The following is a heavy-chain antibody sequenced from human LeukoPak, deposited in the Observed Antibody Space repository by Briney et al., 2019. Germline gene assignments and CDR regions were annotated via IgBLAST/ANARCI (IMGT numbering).Heavy chain of an antibody. CDR2: VNSDGSST. CDR1: GISFNNYW. J-gene: IGHJ4*02. V-gene: IGHV3-74*01. D-gene: IGHD3-22*01. CDR3: ATGPGHYYDY. Sequence: GGSLRLSCAASGISFNNYWMHWVRQAPGKGLVWVSRVNSDGSSTVYADSVKGRFTISRDNARTTVYLQMSGLRLDDTATYYCATGPGHYYDYWGQGSLVTVSS.